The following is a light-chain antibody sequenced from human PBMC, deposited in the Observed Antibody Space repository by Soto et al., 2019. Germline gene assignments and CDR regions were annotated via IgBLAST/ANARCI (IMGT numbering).Light chain of an antibody. Sequence: IVLTHSPGTLSLSPWERATLSCRASQSVTSSYLAWYQQKPGQTPRLFIYGASSRATGIPDRFSGSGSGTDFTLTINRLEPEDFAVYYCQQYGNSPITFGQGTRLEIK. V-gene: IGKV3-20*01. J-gene: IGKJ5*01. CDR1: QSVTSSY. CDR3: QQYGNSPIT. CDR2: GAS.